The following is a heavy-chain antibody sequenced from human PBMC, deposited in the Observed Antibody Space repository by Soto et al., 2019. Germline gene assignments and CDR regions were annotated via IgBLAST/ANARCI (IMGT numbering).Heavy chain of an antibody. J-gene: IGHJ6*03. CDR3: AREVGLDYYDYMDV. D-gene: IGHD1-26*01. CDR1: GGTFSSYT. Sequence: QVQLVQSGAEVKKPGSSVKVSCKASGGTFSSYTISWVRQAPGQGLEWMGRIIPILGIANYAQKFQGRVTITADKSTSTAYMELSSLRSEDTAVYYCAREVGLDYYDYMDVWGKGTTVTVSS. V-gene: IGHV1-69*08. CDR2: IIPILGIA.